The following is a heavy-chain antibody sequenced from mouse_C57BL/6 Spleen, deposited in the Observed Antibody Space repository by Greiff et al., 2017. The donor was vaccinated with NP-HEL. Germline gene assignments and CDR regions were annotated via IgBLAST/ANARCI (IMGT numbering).Heavy chain of an antibody. J-gene: IGHJ4*01. D-gene: IGHD1-2*01. Sequence: EVQLQQSGPELVKPGASVKMSCKASGYTFTDYNMHWVKQSHGKSLEWIGYINPNNGGTSYNQKFKGKATLTVNKSSSTAYMELRSLTSEDSAVYYCARPLYGQGGLYYAMDYWGQGTSVTVSS. CDR2: INPNNGGT. CDR3: ARPLYGQGGLYYAMDY. V-gene: IGHV1-22*01. CDR1: GYTFTDYN.